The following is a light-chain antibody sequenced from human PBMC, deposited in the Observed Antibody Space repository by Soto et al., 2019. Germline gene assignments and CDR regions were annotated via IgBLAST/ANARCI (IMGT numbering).Light chain of an antibody. CDR2: AAS. CDR1: QDIGVY. CDR3: QQYKTYPLT. V-gene: IGKV1-16*02. J-gene: IGKJ4*01. Sequence: DIQMTQSPSSLSPSVGARVTITCRSSQDIGVYLVWFQQKPGKAPKPLIYAASTVQRGVPSKFSGSGSGTDFILTISNLQPEDFATYYCQQYKTYPLTFGGGTKVDIK.